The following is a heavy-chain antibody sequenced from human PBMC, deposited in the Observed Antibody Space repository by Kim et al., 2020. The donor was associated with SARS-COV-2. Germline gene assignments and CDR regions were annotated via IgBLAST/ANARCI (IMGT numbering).Heavy chain of an antibody. Sequence: DSVKGRFTITRDNSKNTLYLQMNSLRAEETAVYYCARGALLWFGGDAFDIWGQGTMVTVSS. J-gene: IGHJ3*02. D-gene: IGHD3-10*01. V-gene: IGHV3-30*07. CDR3: ARGALLWFGGDAFDI.